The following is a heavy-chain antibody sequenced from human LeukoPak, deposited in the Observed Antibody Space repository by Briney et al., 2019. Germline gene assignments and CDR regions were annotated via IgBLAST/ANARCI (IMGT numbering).Heavy chain of an antibody. CDR1: GYSISSGYY. V-gene: IGHV4-38-2*02. Sequence: SETLSLTCAVSGYSISSGYYWDWIRQPPGKGLEWIGSVYHSGSTYYNPSLKSRVTISVDTSKNQFSLKLSSVTAADTAVYYCARDPSEYSSSSITFDYWGQGTLVTVSS. CDR2: VYHSGST. J-gene: IGHJ4*02. CDR3: ARDPSEYSSSSITFDY. D-gene: IGHD6-6*01.